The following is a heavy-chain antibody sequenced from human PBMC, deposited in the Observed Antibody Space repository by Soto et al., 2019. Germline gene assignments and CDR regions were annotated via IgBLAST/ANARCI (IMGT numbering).Heavy chain of an antibody. J-gene: IGHJ4*02. Sequence: GVSVKVCWKESGYAFTSYAMTWVRQAPGQRLEWMGWINAGNGNTKYSQKFQGRVTITRDTSASTAYMELSSLRSEDTAVYYCARGVAPYYFDYWGQGTLVTVSS. V-gene: IGHV1-3*01. CDR2: INAGNGNT. D-gene: IGHD2-15*01. CDR3: ARGVAPYYFDY. CDR1: GYAFTSYA.